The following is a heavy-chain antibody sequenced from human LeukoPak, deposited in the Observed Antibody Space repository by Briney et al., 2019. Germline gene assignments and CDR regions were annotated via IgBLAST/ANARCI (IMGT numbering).Heavy chain of an antibody. CDR2: IYYGGST. J-gene: IGHJ4*02. CDR3: ARQLVTGEFDF. D-gene: IGHD2-21*02. Sequence: SQTLSLICTVSGGPISSGGYYWSWIRQHPGKGLEWIGYIYYGGSTYYKPSLKSRLTILLDTSKTQFSLKLSSVTAADTAVYYCARQLVTGEFDFWGQGTLVTVSS. V-gene: IGHV4-31*03. CDR1: GGPISSGGYY.